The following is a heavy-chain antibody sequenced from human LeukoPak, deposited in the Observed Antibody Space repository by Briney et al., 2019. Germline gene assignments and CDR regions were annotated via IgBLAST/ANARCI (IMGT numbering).Heavy chain of an antibody. Sequence: ASVKVSCKASGYTFTGYYMHWVRQAPGQGLEWMGRINPNSGGTNYAQKFQGRVTMTRDTSISTAYMELSRLRSDDTAVYYCARDLPMVRGVISSNWGQGTLVTVSS. CDR3: ARDLPMVRGVISSN. J-gene: IGHJ4*02. V-gene: IGHV1-2*06. CDR2: INPNSGGT. CDR1: GYTFTGYY. D-gene: IGHD3-10*01.